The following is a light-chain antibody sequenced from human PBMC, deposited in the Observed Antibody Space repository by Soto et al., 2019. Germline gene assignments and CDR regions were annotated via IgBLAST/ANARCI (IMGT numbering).Light chain of an antibody. Sequence: EIVLTQSPGTLSLSPGERATLSCRASQSVSSSYLAWYQQKPGQAPRLLIYGASSRATGIPDRFSGSGSGTDFTLTISRLEPEDIAVYYCPQYYGSPPWTFGQGTKVEVK. J-gene: IGKJ1*01. CDR3: PQYYGSPPWT. CDR1: QSVSSSY. V-gene: IGKV3-20*01. CDR2: GAS.